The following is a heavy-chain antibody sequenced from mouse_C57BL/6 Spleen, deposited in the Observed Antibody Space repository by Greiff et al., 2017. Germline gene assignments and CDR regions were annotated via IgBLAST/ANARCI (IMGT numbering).Heavy chain of an antibody. Sequence: QVHVKQPGAELVKPGASVKLSCKASGYTFTSYWMHWVKQRPGRGLEWIGRIDPNSGGTKYNEKFKSKATLTVDKPSSTAYMQLSSLTSEDSAVYYCARGGGIYYHYAMDYWGQGTSVTVSS. CDR1: GYTFTSYW. CDR3: ARGGGIYYHYAMDY. J-gene: IGHJ4*01. V-gene: IGHV1-72*01. CDR2: IDPNSGGT. D-gene: IGHD2-1*01.